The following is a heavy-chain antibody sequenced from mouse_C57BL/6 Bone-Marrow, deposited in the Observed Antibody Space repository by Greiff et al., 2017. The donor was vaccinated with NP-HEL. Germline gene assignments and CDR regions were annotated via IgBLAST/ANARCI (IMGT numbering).Heavy chain of an antibody. CDR1: GYAFSSYW. CDR2: IYPGDGDT. CDR3: AIRNALNYYGSSP. V-gene: IGHV1-80*01. Sequence: QVQLQQSGAELVKPGASVKISCKASGYAFSSYWMNWVKQRPGKGLEWIGQIYPGDGDTNYNGKFKGKATLTADKSSSTAYMQLSSLTSEDSAVYFCAIRNALNYYGSSPWGQGTLVTVSA. D-gene: IGHD1-1*01. J-gene: IGHJ3*01.